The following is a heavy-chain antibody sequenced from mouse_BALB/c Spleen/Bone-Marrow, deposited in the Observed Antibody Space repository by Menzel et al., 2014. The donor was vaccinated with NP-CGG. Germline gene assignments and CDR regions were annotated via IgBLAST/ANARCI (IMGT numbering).Heavy chain of an antibody. Sequence: EVQLQQSGPGLVKPSQSLSLTCSVTGYSITSGYYWNWIRQFPGNKLEWMGYISYDGSNNYNPSLKNRTSITRDTSKNQFFLKLNSVTTEDTATYYCARGYEPPYAMDYWGQGTSVTVSS. CDR2: ISYDGSN. D-gene: IGHD2-2*01. V-gene: IGHV3-6*02. J-gene: IGHJ4*01. CDR1: GYSITSGYY. CDR3: ARGYEPPYAMDY.